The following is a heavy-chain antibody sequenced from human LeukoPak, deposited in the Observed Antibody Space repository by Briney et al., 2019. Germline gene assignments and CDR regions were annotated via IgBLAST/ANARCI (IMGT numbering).Heavy chain of an antibody. CDR3: ARVSSGSGSVDY. Sequence: PGGSLRLSCAASGFTFSSYGMHWVRQAPGKGLEWVAVIWYGGSNKYYADSVKGRFTISRDNSKNTLYLQMNSLRAEDTAVYYCARVSSGSGSVDYWGQGTLVTVSS. CDR2: IWYGGSNK. V-gene: IGHV3-33*08. CDR1: GFTFSSYG. J-gene: IGHJ4*02. D-gene: IGHD6-19*01.